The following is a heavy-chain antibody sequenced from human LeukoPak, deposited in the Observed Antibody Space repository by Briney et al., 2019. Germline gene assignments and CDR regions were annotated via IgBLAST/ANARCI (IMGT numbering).Heavy chain of an antibody. D-gene: IGHD4-17*01. CDR1: GGSLSSYY. V-gene: IGHV4-59*01. CDR2: IYYSGST. Sequence: SETLSLTCTVSGGSLSSYYWSWIRQPPGKGLEWIGYIYYSGSTNYNPSLKSRVTISVDPSKNQVSLKLSSVTAADTAVYYCARSITSTGTGDYWGQGTLVTVSS. J-gene: IGHJ4*02. CDR3: ARSITSTGTGDY.